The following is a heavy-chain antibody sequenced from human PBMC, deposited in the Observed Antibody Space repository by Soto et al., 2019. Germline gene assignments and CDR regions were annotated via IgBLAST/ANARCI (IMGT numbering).Heavy chain of an antibody. CDR1: GFTFSSYW. J-gene: IGHJ4*02. Sequence: EVQLVESGGGLVQPGGSLRLSCAASGFTFSSYWRTWVRQAPGKGLEWVANINQDGSEKNYVDSVKGRFTISRDNAENPLDLQMNSLRAEDTAVYYCARDDYCSGGSCYVYWGQGTLVTVSS. CDR3: ARDDYCSGGSCYVY. V-gene: IGHV3-7*04. CDR2: INQDGSEK. D-gene: IGHD2-15*01.